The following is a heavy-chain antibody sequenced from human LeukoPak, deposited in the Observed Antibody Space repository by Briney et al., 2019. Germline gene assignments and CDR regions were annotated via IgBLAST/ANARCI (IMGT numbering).Heavy chain of an antibody. CDR3: ARDAVDYDFWSGYYLYGWFDP. CDR2: IYYSGGT. V-gene: IGHV4-59*01. Sequence: SETLSLTCTVSGGSISSYYWSWIRQPPGKGLEWIGYIYYSGGTNYNPSLKSRVTISVDTSKNQFSLKLSSVTAADTAVYYCARDAVDYDFWSGYYLYGWFDPWGQGTLVTVSS. D-gene: IGHD3-3*01. J-gene: IGHJ5*02. CDR1: GGSISSYY.